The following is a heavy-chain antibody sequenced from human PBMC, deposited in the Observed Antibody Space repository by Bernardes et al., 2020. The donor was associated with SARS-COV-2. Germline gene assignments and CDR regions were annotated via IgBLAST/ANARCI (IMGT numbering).Heavy chain of an antibody. V-gene: IGHV3-23*01. CDR2: ITSTTGRT. CDR1: GFTFTNYA. Sequence: GGSLRLSCAASGFTFTNYAMNWVRQAPGKGLEWVSTITSTTGRTYYTDSVKGRFSISRDNSKSTIYLQMNSLRAEDAAVYYCAKGGSDWILYYGMDVWGQGTTVTVSS. J-gene: IGHJ6*02. CDR3: AKGGSDWILYYGMDV. D-gene: IGHD5-18*01.